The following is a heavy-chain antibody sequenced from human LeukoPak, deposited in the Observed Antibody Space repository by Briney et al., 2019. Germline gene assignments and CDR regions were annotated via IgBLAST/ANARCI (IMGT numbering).Heavy chain of an antibody. CDR1: GSTFSSYW. J-gene: IGHJ4*02. V-gene: IGHV3-74*01. CDR2: ITSDGRSK. Sequence: PGGSLRLSCAGSGSTFSSYWMHWVRQAPGKGLVWVARITSDGRSKSYADSVKGRFTISRDNAKNTLYMQMNSLRAEDTAVYYCARGTNYHDSSGYPGNYWGQGTLVTVSS. D-gene: IGHD3-22*01. CDR3: ARGTNYHDSSGYPGNY.